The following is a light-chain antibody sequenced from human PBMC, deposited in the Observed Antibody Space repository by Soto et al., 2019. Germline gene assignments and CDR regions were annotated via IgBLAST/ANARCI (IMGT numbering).Light chain of an antibody. CDR1: SSNIGSNY. J-gene: IGLJ2*01. CDR3: AAWDDSLSGVV. Sequence: QSVLTQPPSASGTPGQRVTISCSGSSSNIGSNYVYWYQQLPGTAPKLLIYRNNQRPSGVPDRFSGSKSGTSASLAISGLQSEDEADYYCAAWDDSLSGVVFGGGTKLTV. CDR2: RNN. V-gene: IGLV1-47*01.